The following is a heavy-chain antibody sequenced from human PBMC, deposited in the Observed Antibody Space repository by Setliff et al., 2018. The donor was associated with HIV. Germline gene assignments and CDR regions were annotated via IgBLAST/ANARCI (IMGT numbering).Heavy chain of an antibody. J-gene: IGHJ4*02. CDR3: AKASAYCGGDCYSGVY. V-gene: IGHV1-69*05. D-gene: IGHD2-21*02. Sequence: SVKVSCKASGGSSSTHAMNWVRQAPGQGLEWMGQIISILGTANYAQKFQGRVTITTDESTSTAYMELSSLRSEDTAVYYCAKASAYCGGDCYSGVYWGQGTLVTVSS. CDR2: IISILGTA. CDR1: GGSSSTHA.